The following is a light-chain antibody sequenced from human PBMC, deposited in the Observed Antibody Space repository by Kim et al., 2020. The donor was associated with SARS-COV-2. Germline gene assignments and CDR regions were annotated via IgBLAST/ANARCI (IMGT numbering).Light chain of an antibody. CDR1: QGINSN. J-gene: IGKJ4*01. Sequence: IQLTQSPSSLSASVGDTVTITCRASQGINSNLAWYQQRPGKAPNLLIYSAFTLHSGVPSRFSGSGSGTDFTLTITSLQPEDFATYHCQQHHSIPLTFGGGTKVDIK. CDR2: SAF. V-gene: IGKV1-9*01. CDR3: QQHHSIPLT.